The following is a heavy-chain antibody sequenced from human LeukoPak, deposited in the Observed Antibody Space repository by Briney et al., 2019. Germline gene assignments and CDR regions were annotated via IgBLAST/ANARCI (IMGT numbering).Heavy chain of an antibody. J-gene: IGHJ6*03. D-gene: IGHD4-17*01. CDR1: GYTLTSYG. CDR3: ARLGRPTVTTFLGYYYYVDV. V-gene: IGHV1-18*01. Sequence: GASVKVSCKASGYTLTSYGISWVRQAPGQGLEWMGWISAYNGNTNYAQKLQGRVTMTTDTSTSTAYMELRSLRSDDTAVYYCARLGRPTVTTFLGYYYYVDVWGKGTTVTISS. CDR2: ISAYNGNT.